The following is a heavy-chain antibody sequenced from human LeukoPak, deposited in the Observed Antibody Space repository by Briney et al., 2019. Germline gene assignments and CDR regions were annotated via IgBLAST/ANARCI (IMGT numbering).Heavy chain of an antibody. J-gene: IGHJ4*02. CDR1: GFTFSSYW. Sequence: GGSLRLSRAASGFTFSSYWMSWVRQAPGKGLEWVANIKQDGSEKYYVDSVKGRFTISRDNAKNSLSLQMSGLRAEDTAVYYCAKNKERLDYWGQGTLVTVSS. V-gene: IGHV3-7*01. CDR3: AKNKERLDY. D-gene: IGHD2/OR15-2a*01. CDR2: IKQDGSEK.